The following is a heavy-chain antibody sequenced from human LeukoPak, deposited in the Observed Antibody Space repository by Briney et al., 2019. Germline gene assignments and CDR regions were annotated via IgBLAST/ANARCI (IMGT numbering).Heavy chain of an antibody. D-gene: IGHD1-26*01. J-gene: IGHJ4*02. CDR3: ARQVGSSRFDY. V-gene: IGHV4-59*08. CDR2: ISFSGST. CDR1: GGSINSYY. Sequence: PSETLSLTCTVSGGSINSYYWSWIRQSPGKGLEWIGYISFSGSTNYSPSLKSRVNISVDTSKNQFSLNLNSLTAADTAIYYCARQVGSSRFDYWGQGTLVTVSS.